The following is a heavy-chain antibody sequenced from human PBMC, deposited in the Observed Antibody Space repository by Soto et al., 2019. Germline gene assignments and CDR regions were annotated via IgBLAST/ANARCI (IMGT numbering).Heavy chain of an antibody. J-gene: IGHJ5*02. CDR1: GGSISSYD. Sequence: EPRSVTLTVAGGSISSYDGGWIRQPPGRGLEWIGYIYYSGSTNYNPSLKSRVTISVDTSKNQFSLKLSSVKAADTAVYYCARELYYYDSSGYQGFDPWGQGTLVTGSS. V-gene: IGHV4-59*01. CDR2: IYYSGST. CDR3: ARELYYYDSSGYQGFDP. D-gene: IGHD3-22*01.